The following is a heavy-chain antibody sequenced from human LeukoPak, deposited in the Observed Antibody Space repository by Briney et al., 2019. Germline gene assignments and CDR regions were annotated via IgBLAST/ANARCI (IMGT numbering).Heavy chain of an antibody. CDR2: IYSGGST. J-gene: IGHJ4*02. D-gene: IGHD3-3*01. V-gene: IGHV3-53*01. CDR1: GFTFSGYA. CDR3: ARESRYYDFWSGYYNFDY. Sequence: GGSLRLSCAASGFTFSGYAMNWVRQAPGKGLEWVSVIYSGGSTYYADSVKGRFTISRDNSKNTLYLQMNSLRAEDTAVYYCARESRYYDFWSGYYNFDYWGQGTLVTVSS.